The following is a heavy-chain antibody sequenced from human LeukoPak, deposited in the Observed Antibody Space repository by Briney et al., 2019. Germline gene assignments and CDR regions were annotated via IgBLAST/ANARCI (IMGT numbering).Heavy chain of an antibody. CDR3: ASIPRIVGATGAFDI. J-gene: IGHJ3*02. V-gene: IGHV4-34*01. CDR1: GGSFSGYY. D-gene: IGHD1-26*01. CDR2: INHSGST. Sequence: SETLSLTCAVYGGSFSGYYWTWIRQPPGKGLEWIGEINHSGSTNYNPSLKSRVTISVDTSKNQFSLKLSSVTAADTAVYYCASIPRIVGATGAFDIWGQGTMVTVSS.